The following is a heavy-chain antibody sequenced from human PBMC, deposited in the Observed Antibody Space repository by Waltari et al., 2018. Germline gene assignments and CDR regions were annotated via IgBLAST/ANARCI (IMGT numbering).Heavy chain of an antibody. CDR2: IYYSGST. CDR3: ARDCAGRPVRGVIGWFDP. CDR1: GGSISSSSYY. D-gene: IGHD3-10*01. V-gene: IGHV4-39*07. J-gene: IGHJ5*02. Sequence: QLQLQESGPGLVKPSETLSLTCTVSGGSISSSSYYWGWIRQPPGKGLEWIGSIYYSGSTYYNPSLKSRVTISVDTSKNQFSLKLSSVTAADTAVYYCARDCAGRPVRGVIGWFDPWGQGTLVTVSS.